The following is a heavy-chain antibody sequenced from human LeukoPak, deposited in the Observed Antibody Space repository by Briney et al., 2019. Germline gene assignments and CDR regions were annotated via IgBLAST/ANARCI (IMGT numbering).Heavy chain of an antibody. J-gene: IGHJ6*02. D-gene: IGHD6-19*01. CDR1: GFTFSSYA. V-gene: IGHV3-23*01. CDR3: AKGAGYYYYYAMDV. Sequence: GGSLRLSCAASGFTFSSYAMNCVRQAPGKGLEWVSAISGSGDSTYYADSVKGRFTTSRDNSKNTLYLQMNSLRAEDTAVYYCAKGAGYYYYYAMDVWGQGTTVTVSS. CDR2: ISGSGDST.